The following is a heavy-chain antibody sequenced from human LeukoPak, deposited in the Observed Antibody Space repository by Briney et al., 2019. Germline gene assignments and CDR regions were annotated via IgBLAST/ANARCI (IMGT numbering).Heavy chain of an antibody. D-gene: IGHD6-19*01. V-gene: IGHV3-21*06. CDR1: GFTFRSYT. J-gene: IGHJ4*02. Sequence: PGGSLRLSCSGSGFTFRSYTMTWVRQAPGKGLEWVSSIDGDGTLKYYADSLKGRFTVSRDNANNSVYLQMNSLTADDSGLYFCARDYSSGWFGKGAYWGQGTRVLVYS. CDR2: IDGDGTLK. CDR3: ARDYSSGWFGKGAY.